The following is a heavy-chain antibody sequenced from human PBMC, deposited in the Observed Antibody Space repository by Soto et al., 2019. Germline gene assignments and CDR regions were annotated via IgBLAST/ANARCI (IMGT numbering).Heavy chain of an antibody. CDR3: ARVKGLRRHGAVDS. J-gene: IGHJ3*02. V-gene: IGHV4-34*02. CDR1: GGSFSGYY. CDR2: INHSGST. D-gene: IGHD3-10*01. Sequence: QVQLQQWGAGLLKPSETLSLTCIISGGSFSGYYWGWIRQPPGKGLEWLGQINHSGSTHYNPSLESRVIISVDTSKNLFALDLTAVTAADTAVYYCARVKGLRRHGAVDSWGQETRVTVSS.